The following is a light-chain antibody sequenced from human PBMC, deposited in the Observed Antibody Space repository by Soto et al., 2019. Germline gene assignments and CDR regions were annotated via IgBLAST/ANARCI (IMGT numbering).Light chain of an antibody. Sequence: DIVMTQSPDSLAVSLGERATINFKSSQSVLYSSNNKNYLAWYQQKPGQPPKLLIYWASTRESGVPDRFSGSGSGTDFTLTISSLQAEDVAVYYCQQYYSTPPFGQGTRLEIK. J-gene: IGKJ5*01. CDR3: QQYYSTPP. CDR2: WAS. V-gene: IGKV4-1*01. CDR1: QSVLYSSNNKNY.